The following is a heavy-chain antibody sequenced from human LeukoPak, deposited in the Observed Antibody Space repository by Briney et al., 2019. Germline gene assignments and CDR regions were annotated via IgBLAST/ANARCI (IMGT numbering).Heavy chain of an antibody. D-gene: IGHD6-19*01. CDR1: GYTFSSYD. J-gene: IGHJ4*02. Sequence: GASVKVSCKASGYTFSSYDINWVRQATGQGLEWMGWMNPNSGNTGYVQKFQGRVIMTRDISISTAYMELSSLTSEDTAVYFCARDRVGVGGNGWENWGQGTLVTVSS. CDR2: MNPNSGNT. CDR3: ARDRVGVGGNGWEN. V-gene: IGHV1-8*01.